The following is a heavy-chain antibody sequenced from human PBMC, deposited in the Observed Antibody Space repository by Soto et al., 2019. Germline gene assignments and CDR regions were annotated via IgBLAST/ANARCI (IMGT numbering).Heavy chain of an antibody. Sequence: ASVKVSCKASGYTFTGYYMHWVRQAPGQGLEWMGWINPNSGGTNYAQKLQGRVTMTRDTSISTAYMELSRLRSDDTAVYYCARAGSSSFYYYYGMDVWGQGTTVTVSS. D-gene: IGHD6-13*01. V-gene: IGHV1-2*02. CDR3: ARAGSSSFYYYYGMDV. CDR2: INPNSGGT. CDR1: GYTFTGYY. J-gene: IGHJ6*02.